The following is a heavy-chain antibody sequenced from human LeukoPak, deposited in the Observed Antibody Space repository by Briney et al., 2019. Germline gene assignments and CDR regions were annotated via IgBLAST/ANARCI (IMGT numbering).Heavy chain of an antibody. Sequence: ASVKVSCKASGYTFTSYGISWVRQAPGQGLEWMGSINPNSGGTNYAQKFQGRVTMTRDTSISTAYMELSRLRSDDTAVYYCARVIGSSWGYYYYYMDVWGKGTTVTISS. CDR3: ARVIGSSWGYYYYYMDV. CDR2: INPNSGGT. D-gene: IGHD6-13*01. CDR1: GYTFTSYG. V-gene: IGHV1-2*02. J-gene: IGHJ6*03.